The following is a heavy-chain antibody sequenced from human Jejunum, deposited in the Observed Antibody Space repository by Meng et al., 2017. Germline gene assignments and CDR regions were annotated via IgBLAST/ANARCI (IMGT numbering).Heavy chain of an antibody. CDR1: GGSVSSGNYY. Sequence: QGQLQESGPGLVRPSETLSLTCTVSGGSVSSGNYYCSWIRQPPGKGLEWIGYIYYSGSTNYSPSLKSRVTISVDTSKNQFSLKLTSMTAADTAVYYCARSRVTTGLFDSWGRG. CDR2: IYYSGST. D-gene: IGHD4-17*01. J-gene: IGHJ4*02. CDR3: ARSRVTTGLFDS. V-gene: IGHV4-61*01.